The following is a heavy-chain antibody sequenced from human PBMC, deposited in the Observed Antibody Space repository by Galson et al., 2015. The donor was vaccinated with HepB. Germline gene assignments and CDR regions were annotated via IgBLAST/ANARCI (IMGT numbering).Heavy chain of an antibody. Sequence: CAISGDSVSSNSAAWNWIRQSPSRGLEWLGRTYYRSKWYNDYASSVKSRVTINPDTSKNQVSLQLNSVTPEDTAVYYCASTTQQWLDGWGYFDYWGQGTLVTVSS. CDR3: ASTTQQWLDGWGYFDY. V-gene: IGHV6-1*01. J-gene: IGHJ4*02. CDR1: GDSVSSNSAA. CDR2: TYYRSKWYN. D-gene: IGHD6-19*01.